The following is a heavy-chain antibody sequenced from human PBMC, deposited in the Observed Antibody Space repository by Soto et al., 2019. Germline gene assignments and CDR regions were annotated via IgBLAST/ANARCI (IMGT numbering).Heavy chain of an antibody. Sequence: GGSLRLSCAASGFTFSSYDMHWVRQATGKGLEWVSAIGTAGDTYYPGSVKGRFTISRENAKNSLYLQMNSLRAGDTAVYYCARTITMIVSGSLDYWGQGTLVTVSS. D-gene: IGHD3-22*01. CDR3: ARTITMIVSGSLDY. CDR1: GFTFSSYD. V-gene: IGHV3-13*04. CDR2: IGTAGDT. J-gene: IGHJ4*02.